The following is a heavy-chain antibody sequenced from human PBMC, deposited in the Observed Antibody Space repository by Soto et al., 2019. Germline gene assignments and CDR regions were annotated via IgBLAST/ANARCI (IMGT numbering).Heavy chain of an antibody. CDR2: IYSGGKT. CDR1: GFTLSSNY. Sequence: EVQLVESGGALVQPGGSLRLSCAASGFTLSSNYMTWVRQAPGKGLEWVSVIYSGGKTYYADSVKGRFTISRDNSKNTLYLQMNSLRAEDTAVYYCARVWFGENNRFDPWGQGTLVTVSS. V-gene: IGHV3-66*01. J-gene: IGHJ5*02. CDR3: ARVWFGENNRFDP. D-gene: IGHD3-10*01.